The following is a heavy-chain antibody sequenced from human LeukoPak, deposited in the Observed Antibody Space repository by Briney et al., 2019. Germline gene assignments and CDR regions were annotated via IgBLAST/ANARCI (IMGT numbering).Heavy chain of an antibody. Sequence: SETLSLTCTVSGGSISSYYWSWIRQPPGKGLEWIVYIYYTGSTNYNPSLKSRVTISVDTSKNQFSLKLTSVTAADTAVYYCARSRSSGYDYRFDYWGQGTLVTVSS. CDR2: IYYTGST. CDR3: ARSRSSGYDYRFDY. V-gene: IGHV4-59*08. J-gene: IGHJ4*02. CDR1: GGSISSYY. D-gene: IGHD3-22*01.